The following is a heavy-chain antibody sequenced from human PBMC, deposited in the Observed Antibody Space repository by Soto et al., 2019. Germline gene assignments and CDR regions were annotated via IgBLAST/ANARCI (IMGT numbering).Heavy chain of an antibody. D-gene: IGHD3-16*01. Sequence: SDTLSLTCAVYGGSFSGYYWSWIRQPPGKGLEWIGEINHSGSTNYNPSLKSRVTISVDTSKNQFSLKLSSVTAADTAVYYCARTWGSYYYGMDVWGQGTTVTVSS. V-gene: IGHV4-34*01. CDR3: ARTWGSYYYGMDV. CDR2: INHSGST. CDR1: GGSFSGYY. J-gene: IGHJ6*02.